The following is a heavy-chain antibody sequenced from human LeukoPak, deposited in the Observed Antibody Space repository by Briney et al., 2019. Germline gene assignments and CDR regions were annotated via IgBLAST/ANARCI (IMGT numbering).Heavy chain of an antibody. Sequence: GGSLRLSCAASGFTFSSYDMHWVRQAPGKGLEWVAFIRYDGSNKYYADSVKGRFTISRDNSKNTLYLQMNSLRAEDTAVYYCAKDKSIAAPVYYMDVWGKGTTVTVSS. CDR3: AKDKSIAAPVYYMDV. D-gene: IGHD6-6*01. CDR2: IRYDGSNK. V-gene: IGHV3-30*02. CDR1: GFTFSSYD. J-gene: IGHJ6*03.